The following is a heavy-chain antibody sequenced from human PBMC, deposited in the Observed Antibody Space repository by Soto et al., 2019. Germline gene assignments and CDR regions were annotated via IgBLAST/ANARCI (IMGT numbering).Heavy chain of an antibody. Sequence: PSETLSLTCAVYGGSFSGYYWSWIRQPPGKGLEWIGEINHSGSTNYNPSLKSRVTISVDTSKNQFSLKLSSVTAADTAVYYCARGSQLAVAGFVDYWGQGTLVTVSS. CDR2: INHSGST. CDR1: GGSFSGYY. CDR3: ARGSQLAVAGFVDY. D-gene: IGHD6-19*01. V-gene: IGHV4-34*01. J-gene: IGHJ4*02.